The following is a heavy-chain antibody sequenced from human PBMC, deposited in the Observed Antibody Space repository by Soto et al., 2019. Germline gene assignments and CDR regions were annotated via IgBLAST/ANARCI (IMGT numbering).Heavy chain of an antibody. CDR2: ISGSGDST. J-gene: IGHJ2*01. CDR1: GFTLSSYA. V-gene: IGHV3-23*01. Sequence: EVQLLESGGGLVQPGGSLRLSCAASGFTLSSYAMSWVRQAPGKGLEWVSISGSGDSTYYADSVKGRFTISRDNSKNTLYLQMNSLIAEDTAVHYCAKGGYCSGGSCYRDWYFDLWGRGTLVTVSS. CDR3: AKGGYCSGGSCYRDWYFDL. D-gene: IGHD2-15*01.